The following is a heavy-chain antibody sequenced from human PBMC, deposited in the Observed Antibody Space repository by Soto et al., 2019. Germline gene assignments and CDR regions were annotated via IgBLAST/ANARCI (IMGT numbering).Heavy chain of an antibody. V-gene: IGHV1-46*03. CDR2: INPSGGST. CDR1: GYTFTSYY. D-gene: IGHD2-2*01. J-gene: IGHJ1*01. CDR3: ARDSPLYCSSTSCYGC. Sequence: ASVKVSCKASGYTFTSYYMHWVRQAPGQGLEWMGIINPSGGSTSYAQKFQGRVTMTRDTSTSTVYMELSSLRSEDTAVYYCARDSPLYCSSTSCYGCWGQGTLVTVS.